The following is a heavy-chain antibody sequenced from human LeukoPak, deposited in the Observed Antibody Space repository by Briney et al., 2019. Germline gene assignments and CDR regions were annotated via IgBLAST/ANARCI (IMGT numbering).Heavy chain of an antibody. Sequence: SVKASCKASGGTFSSYSISWVRQAPGQGLEWMGGIIPIFDTADYAQKFQGRVTITADESTSTAYMELSSLRSEDTAVFYCARISLGAIWGYYYGMDVWGQGTTVTVSS. V-gene: IGHV1-69*13. CDR2: IIPIFDTA. D-gene: IGHD1-26*01. J-gene: IGHJ6*02. CDR1: GGTFSSYS. CDR3: ARISLGAIWGYYYGMDV.